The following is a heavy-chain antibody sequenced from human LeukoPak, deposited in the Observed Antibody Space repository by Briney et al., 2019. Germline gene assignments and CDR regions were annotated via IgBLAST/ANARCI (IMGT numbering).Heavy chain of an antibody. Sequence: PSETLSLTCSVSGGSINNYYWNWIRQPPGKGLEWIGYIYYSGNTRYNPSLQSRVTMSIGTSKTQFSLKLDSVTAADTAVYYCARGWEQLAPRGLARYYFDYWGQGTLVTVSS. V-gene: IGHV4-59*08. CDR3: ARGWEQLAPRGLARYYFDY. CDR1: GGSINNYY. J-gene: IGHJ4*02. D-gene: IGHD6-13*01. CDR2: IYYSGNT.